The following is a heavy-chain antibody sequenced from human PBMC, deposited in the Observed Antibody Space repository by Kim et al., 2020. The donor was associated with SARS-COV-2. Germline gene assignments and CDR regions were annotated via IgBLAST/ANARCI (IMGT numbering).Heavy chain of an antibody. Sequence: SETLSLTCAVYGGSFSGYYWSWIRQPPGKGLEWIGEINHSGSTNYNPSLKSRVTISVDTSKNQFSLKLSSVTAADTAVYYCARGLSEVVVVTAARTFDYWGQGTLVTVSS. CDR2: INHSGST. J-gene: IGHJ4*02. D-gene: IGHD2-21*02. CDR1: GGSFSGYY. V-gene: IGHV4-34*01. CDR3: ARGLSEVVVVTAARTFDY.